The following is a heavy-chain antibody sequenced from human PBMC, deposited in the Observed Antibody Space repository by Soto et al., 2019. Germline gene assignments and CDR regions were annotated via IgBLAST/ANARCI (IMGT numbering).Heavy chain of an antibody. CDR2: IYYSGST. J-gene: IGHJ6*03. CDR3: ARHYMDV. Sequence: SETLSLTCTVSGCSISSSSYYWGWIRQPPGKGLEWIGSIYYSGSTYYNPSLKSRVTISVDTSKNQFSLKLSSVTAEDTAVYYCARHYMDVWGKGTTVTVSS. V-gene: IGHV4-39*01. CDR1: GCSISSSSYY.